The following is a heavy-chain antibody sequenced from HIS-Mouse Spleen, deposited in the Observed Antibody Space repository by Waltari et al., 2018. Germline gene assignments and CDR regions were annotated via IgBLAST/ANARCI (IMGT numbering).Heavy chain of an antibody. CDR1: GGPISSSSYY. CDR3: AREIPYSSSWYDWYFDL. D-gene: IGHD6-13*01. J-gene: IGHJ2*01. CDR2: IYYSGST. Sequence: QLQLQESGPGLVKPSETLSLTCTVSGGPISSSSYYWGWIRQPPGKGLEWIGSIYYSGSTHYNPSLKSRVTISVDTSKNQFSLKLSSVTAADTAVYYGAREIPYSSSWYDWYFDLWGRGTLVTVSS. V-gene: IGHV4-39*07.